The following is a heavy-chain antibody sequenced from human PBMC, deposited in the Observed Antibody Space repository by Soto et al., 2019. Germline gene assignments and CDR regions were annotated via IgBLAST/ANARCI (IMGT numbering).Heavy chain of an antibody. J-gene: IGHJ4*02. V-gene: IGHV1-69*13. CDR1: GGTFSSYS. Sequence: SEKVSCKASGGTFSSYSISWVRQAPGQGLEWMGGIIPIFGTANYAQKFQGRVTITADESTSTAYMELSSLRSEDTAVYYCAIDLPRGYSYGIIDCWGQGTLVSRSS. CDR2: IIPIFGTA. CDR3: AIDLPRGYSYGIIDC. D-gene: IGHD5-18*01.